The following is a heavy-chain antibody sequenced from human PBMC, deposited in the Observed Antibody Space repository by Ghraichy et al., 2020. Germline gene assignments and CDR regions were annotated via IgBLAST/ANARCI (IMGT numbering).Heavy chain of an antibody. CDR1: GYTFTSYG. Sequence: ASVKVSCKASGYTFTSYGISWVRQAPGQGLEWMGWISAYNGNTNYAQKLQGRVTMTTDTSTSTAYMELRSLRSDDTAVYYCARVDAAEQQLVLAPSSTTWYGMDVWGQGTTVTVSS. CDR2: ISAYNGNT. J-gene: IGHJ6*02. V-gene: IGHV1-18*01. CDR3: ARVDAAEQQLVLAPSSTTWYGMDV. D-gene: IGHD6-13*01.